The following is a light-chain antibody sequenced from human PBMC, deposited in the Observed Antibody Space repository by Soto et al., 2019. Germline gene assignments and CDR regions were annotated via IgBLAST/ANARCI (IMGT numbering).Light chain of an antibody. J-gene: IGKJ3*01. CDR2: GAS. CDR1: QSVSSN. V-gene: IGKV3D-15*01. CDR3: QQYNNWPNL. Sequence: EIVMTQSPATLYVSPGERATLSCRASQSVSSNLAWYRQKPGQAPRLLIYGASIRATGIPARFSGSGSGTEFTLTISSLQSEDFAFYYCQQYNNWPNLFGPGTKVDIK.